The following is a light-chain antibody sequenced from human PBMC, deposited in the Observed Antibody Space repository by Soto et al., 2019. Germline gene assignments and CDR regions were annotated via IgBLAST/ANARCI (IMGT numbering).Light chain of an antibody. CDR2: GGS. CDR1: QSVSSIY. V-gene: IGKV3-20*01. J-gene: IGKJ1*01. CDR3: QPYGLSPRK. Sequence: EIVLTQSPGTLSLSPGERATLSCRASQSVSSIYLAWYQQKPGQAPRLPIYGGSSRATGIPDRFSGSGSGTDFTLTISRLEPEDFAVYYCQPYGLSPRKFGQGTKVDI.